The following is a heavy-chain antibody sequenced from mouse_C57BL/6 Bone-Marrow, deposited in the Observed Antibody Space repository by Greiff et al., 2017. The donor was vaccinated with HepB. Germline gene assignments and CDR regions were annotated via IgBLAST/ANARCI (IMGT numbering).Heavy chain of an antibody. CDR3: ALGDYYGGFAY. CDR1: GYSFTDYN. V-gene: IGHV1-39*01. CDR2: INPNYGTT. J-gene: IGHJ3*01. D-gene: IGHD1-1*01. Sequence: VQLKESGPELVKPGASVKISCKASGYSFTDYNMNWVKQSNGKSLEWIGVINPNYGTTSYNQKFKGKATLTVDQSSSTAYMQLNSLTSEDSAGYYCALGDYYGGFAYWGQGTLVTVSA.